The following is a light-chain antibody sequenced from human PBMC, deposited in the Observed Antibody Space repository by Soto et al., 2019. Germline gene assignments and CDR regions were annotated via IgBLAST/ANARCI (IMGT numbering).Light chain of an antibody. Sequence: EIVLTQSPSTLSVSPGERATLSCRASQSVSSCLAWYQQKPGNAPTLLIFAASTMQAGVPSRFSGSGSGTDFTLTISSLQPEDFAAYYCQQYYNYPPTFGQGTKVDIK. CDR2: AAS. V-gene: IGKV1D-16*01. CDR3: QQYYNYPPT. J-gene: IGKJ1*01. CDR1: QSVSSC.